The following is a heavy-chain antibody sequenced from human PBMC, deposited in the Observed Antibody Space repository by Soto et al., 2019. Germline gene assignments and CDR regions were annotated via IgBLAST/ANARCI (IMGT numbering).Heavy chain of an antibody. CDR3: AVPRITRIRGEPPAY. CDR2: ITGSGGST. D-gene: IGHD3-10*01. Sequence: GGSLRLSCTASGIIFSSFAMTWVRQAPGKGLEWVSSITGSGGSTYYADSVKGRFTISRGNSKNTLYLQMNSLRAEDTAIYYCAVPRITRIRGEPPAYWGQGTLGTVSS. V-gene: IGHV3-23*01. J-gene: IGHJ4*02. CDR1: GIIFSSFA.